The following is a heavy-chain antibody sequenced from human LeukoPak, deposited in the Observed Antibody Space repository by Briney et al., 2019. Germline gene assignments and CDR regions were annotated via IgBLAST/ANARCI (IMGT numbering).Heavy chain of an antibody. D-gene: IGHD3-3*01. CDR2: ITSSTSNI. V-gene: IGHV3-48*01. Sequence: GGSLRLSCAPSGFTFSSYSMNWVRQAPGKGLEWVSYITSSTSNIYYADSVKGRFTISRDNAKNSLYLQMNNLRVEDTAVYYCARTLRFLEWLTYYYYMDVWGKGTTVTVSS. CDR1: GFTFSSYS. J-gene: IGHJ6*03. CDR3: ARTLRFLEWLTYYYYMDV.